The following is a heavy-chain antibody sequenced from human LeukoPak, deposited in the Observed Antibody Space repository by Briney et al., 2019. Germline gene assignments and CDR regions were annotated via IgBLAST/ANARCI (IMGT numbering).Heavy chain of an antibody. J-gene: IGHJ2*01. CDR2: LYSGGNT. Sequence: PGGSLSLSCAASGFTVSNNYMGWVRQAPGGGREWVSVLYSGGNTYYADSVKGRFIISRDNSKNTLYLQMNSLRAEDTAVYYCATSPATGNIYFDLWGRGTLVTVSS. V-gene: IGHV3-66*01. CDR3: ATSPATGNIYFDL. D-gene: IGHD1-1*01. CDR1: GFTVSNNY.